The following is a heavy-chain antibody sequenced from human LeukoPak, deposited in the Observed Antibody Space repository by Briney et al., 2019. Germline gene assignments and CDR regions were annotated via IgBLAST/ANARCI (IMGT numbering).Heavy chain of an antibody. CDR3: ARGYCTNGVCYTGGIFDY. D-gene: IGHD2-8*01. V-gene: IGHV3-23*01. Sequence: GGSLRLSCAASGFTFSSDGMSWVRQAPGKGLEWVSAIRGSGGSTSYADSVKGRFTISRDNSTNTLYLQMNSLRAEDTAVYYCARGYCTNGVCYTGGIFDYWGQGTLVTVSS. CDR2: IRGSGGST. CDR1: GFTFSSDG. J-gene: IGHJ4*02.